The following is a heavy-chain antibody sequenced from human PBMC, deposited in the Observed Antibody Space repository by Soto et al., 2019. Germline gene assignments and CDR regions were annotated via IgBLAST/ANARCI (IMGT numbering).Heavy chain of an antibody. J-gene: IGHJ4*02. Sequence: GGSLRLSCAASGFTFSNYGMHWVRQTPGKGLEWVAVIWHDGKNKYYADSVKGRFTVSRDNSKDMLFLQMNSLRAEDTAVYSCARGPGSDEPIDYWGQGTLVTVSS. D-gene: IGHD2-21*02. CDR2: IWHDGKNK. V-gene: IGHV3-33*01. CDR1: GFTFSNYG. CDR3: ARGPGSDEPIDY.